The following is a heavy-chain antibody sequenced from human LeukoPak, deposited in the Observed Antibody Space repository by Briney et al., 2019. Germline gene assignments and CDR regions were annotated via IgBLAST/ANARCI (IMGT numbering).Heavy chain of an antibody. Sequence: PGRSLRLSCVASGFTFSAYGMHWVRQAPGKGLEWVAVIWFDGSNKYYADSVKGRFTISRDNSKNTLYLQMNSLRAEDTAVYYSVGELLPYYGMDVWGQGTTVTVSS. CDR1: GFTFSAYG. D-gene: IGHD3-10*01. V-gene: IGHV3-33*01. CDR3: VGELLPYYGMDV. CDR2: IWFDGSNK. J-gene: IGHJ6*02.